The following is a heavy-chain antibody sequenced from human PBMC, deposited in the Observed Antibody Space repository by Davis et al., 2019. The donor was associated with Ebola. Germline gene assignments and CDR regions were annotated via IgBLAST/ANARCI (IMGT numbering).Heavy chain of an antibody. V-gene: IGHV3-11*04. J-gene: IGHJ5*02. CDR2: ISSSSSTI. Sequence: LSLTCAVYGGSFSGYYWSWIRQPPGKGLEWVSYISSSSSTIYYADSVKGRFTIPRDNAKNSLYLQMNSLRAEDTAVYYCARGGVLRFLEWLLSDNWFDPWGQGTLVTVSS. D-gene: IGHD3-3*01. CDR3: ARGGVLRFLEWLLSDNWFDP. CDR1: GGSFSGYY.